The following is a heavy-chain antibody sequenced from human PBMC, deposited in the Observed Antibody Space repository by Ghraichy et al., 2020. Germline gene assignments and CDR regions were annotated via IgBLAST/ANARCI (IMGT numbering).Heavy chain of an antibody. V-gene: IGHV3-21*01. CDR2: IISSDTDT. D-gene: IGHD6-13*01. J-gene: IGHJ3*02. CDR3: ARARIAAAGTGAFDI. Sequence: LSLTCAASGFTFSTYTVNWVRQAPGKGLEWVSSIISSDTDTYYADSVQGRFTISRDNAKDSLYLQMNSLRAEDTAVYYCARARIAAAGTGAFDIWGQGTMVTVSS. CDR1: GFTFSTYT.